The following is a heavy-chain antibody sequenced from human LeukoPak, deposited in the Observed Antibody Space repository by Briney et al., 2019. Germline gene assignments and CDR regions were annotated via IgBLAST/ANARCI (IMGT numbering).Heavy chain of an antibody. CDR1: GFTFSSYG. CDR2: ISGSGGST. CDR3: AKAYTSSSYDRTIVYYYYYMDV. J-gene: IGHJ6*03. D-gene: IGHD6-13*01. V-gene: IGHV3-23*01. Sequence: GGTLRLSCAASGFTFSSYGMSWVRQAPGKGLEWVSAISGSGGSTYYADSVKGRFTISRDNSKNTLYLQMNSLRAEDTAVYYCAKAYTSSSYDRTIVYYYYYMDVWGKGTPVTISS.